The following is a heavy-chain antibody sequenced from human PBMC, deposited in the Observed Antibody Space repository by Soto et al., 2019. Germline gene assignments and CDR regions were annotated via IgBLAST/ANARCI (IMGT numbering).Heavy chain of an antibody. CDR3: ARYYYILEWLTIDY. J-gene: IGHJ4*02. D-gene: IGHD3-3*01. CDR1: GGSISSGDYY. Sequence: QVQLQESGPGLVKPSQTLSLTCTVSGGSISSGDYYWSWIRQPQGKGLEGIGYIYYSGSTFYNPSHKSRVTISVDTSKNQFSLKLSSVTAADTAVYYCARYYYILEWLTIDYWGQGTLVTVSS. CDR2: IYYSGST. V-gene: IGHV4-30-4*01.